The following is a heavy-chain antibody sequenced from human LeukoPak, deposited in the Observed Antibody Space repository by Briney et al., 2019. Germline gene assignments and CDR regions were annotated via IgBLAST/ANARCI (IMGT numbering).Heavy chain of an antibody. CDR3: ASGYCSGGSCFYNWFDP. J-gene: IGHJ5*02. D-gene: IGHD2-15*01. CDR1: GGXISSGDYY. V-gene: IGHV4-30-4*01. CDR2: IYYSGST. Sequence: PSQTLSLTCTVSGGXISSGDYYWSWIRQPPGKGLEWIGYIYYSGSTYYNPSLKSRVTISVDTSKNQFSLKLSSVTAADTAVYYCASGYCSGGSCFYNWFDPWGQGTLVTVSS.